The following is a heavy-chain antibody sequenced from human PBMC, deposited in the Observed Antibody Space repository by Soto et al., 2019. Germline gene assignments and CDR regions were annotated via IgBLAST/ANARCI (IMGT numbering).Heavy chain of an antibody. D-gene: IGHD1-1*01. CDR3: AIQYNWNESHWFDP. Sequence: SETLSLTCAVYGGSFSGYYWSWIRQPPGKGLEWIGEINHSGSTNYNPSLKSRVTISVDTSKNQFSLKLSSVTAADTAVYYCAIQYNWNESHWFDPWGQGTLVTVSS. J-gene: IGHJ5*02. CDR1: GGSFSGYY. V-gene: IGHV4-34*01. CDR2: INHSGST.